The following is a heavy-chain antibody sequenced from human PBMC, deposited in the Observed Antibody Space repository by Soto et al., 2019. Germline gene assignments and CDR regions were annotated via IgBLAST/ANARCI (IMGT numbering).Heavy chain of an antibody. V-gene: IGHV3-48*04. J-gene: IGHJ3*02. CDR1: GFTFSGYS. CDR2: IGSTGSVT. Sequence: EVQLVESGGGLVQPGGSLRLSCAVSGFTFSGYSFNWVRQAPGRGLEWVSFIGSTGSVTHYADSVMGRFTISRDNARNSLYLPMDSLRADDTAVYRGARARPTSGPAYGLDIWGQGTVVTVSS. D-gene: IGHD4-17*01. CDR3: ARARPTSGPAYGLDI.